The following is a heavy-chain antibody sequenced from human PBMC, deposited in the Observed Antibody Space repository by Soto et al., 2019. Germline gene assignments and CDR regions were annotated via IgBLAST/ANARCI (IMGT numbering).Heavy chain of an antibody. V-gene: IGHV3-48*02. J-gene: IGHJ3*02. CDR1: GFTFSSYS. Sequence: EVQLVESGGGLVQPRGSLRLSCAASGFTFSSYSMNWVRQPPGKGLEWVSYISSSGTTIYYADSMKGRFTISRDNDKNSLYLQMNSLRDEDTAVYYCARDWGSSGWYELDIWDQGTMVTVSS. D-gene: IGHD6-19*01. CDR2: ISSSGTTI. CDR3: ARDWGSSGWYELDI.